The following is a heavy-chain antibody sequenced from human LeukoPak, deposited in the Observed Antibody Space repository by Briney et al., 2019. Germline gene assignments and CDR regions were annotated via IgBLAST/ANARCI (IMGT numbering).Heavy chain of an antibody. J-gene: IGHJ5*02. CDR2: IDPSQSYI. V-gene: IGHV5-10-1*01. CDR1: GYSFTSYW. Sequence: GVSGPISCKGSGYSFTSYWITWVRQMTLTGLEWMGRIDPSQSYIYYSPSFQGHVTISADKSISTAYLQRSSLEASDTGMYYCARHSTTVTAKFDPWGQGTRVSVSS. D-gene: IGHD4-17*01. CDR3: ARHSTTVTAKFDP.